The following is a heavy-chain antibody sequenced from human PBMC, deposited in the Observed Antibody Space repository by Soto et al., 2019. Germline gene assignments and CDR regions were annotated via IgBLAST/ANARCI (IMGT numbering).Heavy chain of an antibody. CDR1: GGSISSSSYY. J-gene: IGHJ4*02. V-gene: IGHV4-39*01. D-gene: IGHD6-13*01. Sequence: SETLSLTCTVSGGSISSSSYYWGWIRQPPGKGLEWIGSIYYSGSTYYNPSLKSRVTISVDTSKNQFSLKLSSVTAADTAVYYCERKIAEAVYYFDYWGQGTPVTVSS. CDR2: IYYSGST. CDR3: ERKIAEAVYYFDY.